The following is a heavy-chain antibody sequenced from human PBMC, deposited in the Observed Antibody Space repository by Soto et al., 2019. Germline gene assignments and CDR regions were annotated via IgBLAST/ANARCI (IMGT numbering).Heavy chain of an antibody. Sequence: QVQLVQSGAEATKPGSSVKVSCKTSGGTFSSYAISWVRQAPGQGLEWMGGIVPLFRTTNYAHKFQGRVTITADTATYTMNMYLSGPRSGDTAVYQCARGGYSNTSATLLGRSGLDVWGQGTTVTVSS. CDR3: ARGGYSNTSATLLGRSGLDV. D-gene: IGHD5-12*01. J-gene: IGHJ6*02. CDR2: IVPLFRTT. V-gene: IGHV1-69*06. CDR1: GGTFSSYA.